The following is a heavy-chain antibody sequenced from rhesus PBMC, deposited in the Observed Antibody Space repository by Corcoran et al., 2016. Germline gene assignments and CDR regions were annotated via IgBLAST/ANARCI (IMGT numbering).Heavy chain of an antibody. V-gene: IGHV4-147*01. CDR1: GYSISSNY. CDR3: ARENSSGWLYYFDY. Sequence: QVQLHESGPGLVKPSETLSLTCAVSGYSISSNYWSWIRQPPGKGLEWIGYIYGSSGSTSYNPSLNSRVTISTDTSKNQFALKLSSVTAADTAVYYCARENSSGWLYYFDYWGQGVLVTVSS. D-gene: IGHD6-31*01. CDR2: IYGSSGST. J-gene: IGHJ4*01.